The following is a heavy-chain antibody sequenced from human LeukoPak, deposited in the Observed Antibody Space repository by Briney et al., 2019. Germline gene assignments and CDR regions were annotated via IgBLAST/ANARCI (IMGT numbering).Heavy chain of an antibody. V-gene: IGHV1-69*05. Sequence: SVKVSCKASGGTFSSYAISWVRQAPGQGLEWMGGIIPIFGTANYAQKFQGRVTITTDESTSTAYMELSSLRSEDTAVYYCARVAYGSGSYTFDDAFDIWGQGTMVTVSS. CDR1: GGTFSSYA. D-gene: IGHD3-10*01. CDR2: IIPIFGTA. J-gene: IGHJ3*02. CDR3: ARVAYGSGSYTFDDAFDI.